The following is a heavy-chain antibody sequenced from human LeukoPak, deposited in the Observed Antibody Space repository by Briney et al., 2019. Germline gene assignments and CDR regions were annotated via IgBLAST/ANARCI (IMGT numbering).Heavy chain of an antibody. CDR3: AREGRSVTDGY. CDR1: GGSISSYY. CDR2: ISSSGST. J-gene: IGHJ4*02. Sequence: PSETLSLTCTVSGGSISSYYWTWMRQPAGKGLEWIGRISSSGSTNYNPSLTSRVTMSVDTSKNHFSLRLSSVSAADTAVYYCAREGRSVTDGYWGQGTLVTVSS. D-gene: IGHD3-16*01. V-gene: IGHV4-4*07.